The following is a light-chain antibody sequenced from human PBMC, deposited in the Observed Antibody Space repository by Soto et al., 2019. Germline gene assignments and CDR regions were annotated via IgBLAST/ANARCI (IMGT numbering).Light chain of an antibody. J-gene: IGKJ1*01. CDR1: QSVPANY. V-gene: IGKV3-20*01. CDR3: LQYGTPWWT. Sequence: EIVLTQSPGTLSLSPGERVTLSCRASQSVPANYLAWYQQKPGQAPRLLIYGASNRATGIPGRFSGSGSGTGFTPTVSRLEPEDFAVYYCLQYGTPWWTFGQGASVEIK. CDR2: GAS.